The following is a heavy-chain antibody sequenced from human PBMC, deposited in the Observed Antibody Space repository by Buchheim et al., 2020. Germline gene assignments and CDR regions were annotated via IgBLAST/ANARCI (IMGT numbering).Heavy chain of an antibody. CDR3: ARAPYYYDSSGYYLTSAYYYGMDV. V-gene: IGHV4-4*02. J-gene: IGHJ6*02. CDR1: GGSISSSNW. D-gene: IGHD3-22*01. CDR2: IYHSGGT. Sequence: QVQLQESGPGLVKPSGTLSLTCAVSGGSISSSNWWSWVRQPPGKGLEWIGEIYHSGGTNYNPSLKSRVTIPVDKSKNKFSLKLSSVTAADTAVYYCARAPYYYDSSGYYLTSAYYYGMDVWGQGTT.